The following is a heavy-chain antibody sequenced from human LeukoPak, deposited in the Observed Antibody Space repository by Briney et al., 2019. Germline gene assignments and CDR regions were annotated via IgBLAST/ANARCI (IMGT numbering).Heavy chain of an antibody. Sequence: GGSLRLSCAASGFTFSSYAMHWVRQAPGKGLEWVAVISYDGSNKYYADSVKGRFTISRDNSKNTLYLQMNSLRAEDTAVYYCARDLRQYSSSWYVIDYWGQGTLVTVSS. CDR1: GFTFSSYA. V-gene: IGHV3-30*04. CDR2: ISYDGSNK. CDR3: ARDLRQYSSSWYVIDY. J-gene: IGHJ4*02. D-gene: IGHD6-13*01.